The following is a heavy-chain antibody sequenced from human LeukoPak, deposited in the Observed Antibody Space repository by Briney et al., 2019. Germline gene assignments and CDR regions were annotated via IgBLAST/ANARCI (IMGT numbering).Heavy chain of an antibody. Sequence: PGRSLRLACAASGFTFSSYAMFWVRQAPGKGLEWVAVISYDGSNKYYADSVKGRFTISRDNSKNTLYLQMNSLRAEDTAVYYCARDRDVVVPAAIQFDYWGQGTLVTVSS. D-gene: IGHD2-2*02. CDR2: ISYDGSNK. V-gene: IGHV3-30-3*01. CDR1: GFTFSSYA. J-gene: IGHJ4*02. CDR3: ARDRDVVVPAAIQFDY.